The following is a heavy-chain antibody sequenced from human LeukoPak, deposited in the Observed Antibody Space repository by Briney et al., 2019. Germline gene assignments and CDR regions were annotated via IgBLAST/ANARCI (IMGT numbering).Heavy chain of an antibody. V-gene: IGHV4-34*01. CDR3: ARGGGRDY. D-gene: IGHD3-16*01. CDR1: GGSFSGYY. Sequence: SETLSLTCAVYGGSFSGYYWSWIRQPPGKGLEWIGEINHSGSTNYNPPLKSRVTISVDTSKNQFSLKLSSVTAADTAVYYCARGGGRDYWGQGTLVTVSP. J-gene: IGHJ4*02. CDR2: INHSGST.